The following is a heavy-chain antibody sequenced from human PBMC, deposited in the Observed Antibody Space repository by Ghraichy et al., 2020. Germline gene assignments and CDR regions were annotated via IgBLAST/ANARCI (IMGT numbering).Heavy chain of an antibody. D-gene: IGHD4-17*01. CDR1: GGSISSGGYY. V-gene: IGHV4-31*03. CDR2: IDYSGST. J-gene: IGHJ3*02. CDR3: ARLGGDSGAFDI. Sequence: SETLSLTCTVSGGSISSGGYYWSWIRQHPGNGLEWIGYIDYSGSTDYNPSLKSRVTISVDTSKNQFSLKLSSVTAADTAVYYCARLGGDSGAFDIWGQGTMVTVSS.